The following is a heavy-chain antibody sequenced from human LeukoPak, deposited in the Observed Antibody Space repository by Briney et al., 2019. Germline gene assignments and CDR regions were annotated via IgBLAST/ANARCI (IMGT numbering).Heavy chain of an antibody. Sequence: PGGSLRLSCAASGFTFSGYGMHWVRQAPGKGLEWVAFIRYDGSNKYYADSVKGRFTISRDNSKNTLFLQMNSLRAEDTAVYYCARWLELMRNFDWWGQGTLVTVSS. V-gene: IGHV3-30*02. CDR1: GFTFSGYG. CDR3: ARWLELMRNFDW. J-gene: IGHJ4*02. CDR2: IRYDGSNK. D-gene: IGHD5-24*01.